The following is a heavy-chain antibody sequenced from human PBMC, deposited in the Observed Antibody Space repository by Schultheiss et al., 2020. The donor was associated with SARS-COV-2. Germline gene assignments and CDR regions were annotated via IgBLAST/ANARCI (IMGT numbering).Heavy chain of an antibody. CDR3: ARGGVVISYYYYGMDV. CDR1: GYTFTGYY. V-gene: IGHV1-46*01. J-gene: IGHJ6*02. D-gene: IGHD3-3*01. Sequence: ASVKVSCKASGYTFTGYYMHWVRQAPGQGLEWMGIINPSGGSTSYAQKFQGRVTMTRDTSTSTVYMELSCLRSEDTAVYYCARGGVVISYYYYGMDVWGQGTTVTVSS. CDR2: INPSGGST.